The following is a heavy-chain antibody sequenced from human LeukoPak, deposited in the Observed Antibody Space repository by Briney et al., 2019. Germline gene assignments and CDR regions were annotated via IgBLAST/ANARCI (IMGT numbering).Heavy chain of an antibody. CDR1: GYTFTSYG. CDR3: ARTYQLLYPGYLDY. D-gene: IGHD2-2*02. CDR2: ISAYNGNT. J-gene: IGHJ4*02. V-gene: IGHV1-18*04. Sequence: ASVKVSCKASGYTFTSYGISWVRQAPGQGLEWMGWISAYNGNTNYAQKLQGRVTMTTDTSTSTAYMELRSLRSDDTAVYYRARTYQLLYPGYLDYWGQGTLVTVSS.